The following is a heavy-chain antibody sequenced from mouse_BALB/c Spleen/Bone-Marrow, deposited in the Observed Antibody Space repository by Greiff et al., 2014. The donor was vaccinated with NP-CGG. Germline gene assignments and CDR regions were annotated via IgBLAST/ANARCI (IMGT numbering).Heavy chain of an antibody. D-gene: IGHD1-2*01. CDR1: GFSFTNYG. J-gene: IGHJ4*01. CDR3: ARITTATGAMDY. V-gene: IGHV2-9*02. CDR2: IWADGST. Sequence: QVQLKESGPGLVAPSQSLSITCTVSGFSFTNYGIRWVRQPPGKGLEWLGVIWADGSTNYNSALMSRLNISTDNSKSQVFVKMNSLQTDDTAMDYGARITTATGAMDYWGQGTSVTVSS.